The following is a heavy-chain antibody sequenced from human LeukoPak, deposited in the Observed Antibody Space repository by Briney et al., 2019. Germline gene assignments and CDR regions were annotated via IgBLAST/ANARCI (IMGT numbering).Heavy chain of an antibody. Sequence: GGSLRLSCAASGFTFSNYWVHWVRQAPGKGLVWVSGISNDGSSTRYADSVRGRFTISRDNAKNTLFLQMNSLRAEDTAMYYCSRDRSSAFDIWGQGTMVTVSS. CDR1: GFTFSNYW. CDR3: SRDRSSAFDI. J-gene: IGHJ3*02. V-gene: IGHV3-74*01. CDR2: ISNDGSST.